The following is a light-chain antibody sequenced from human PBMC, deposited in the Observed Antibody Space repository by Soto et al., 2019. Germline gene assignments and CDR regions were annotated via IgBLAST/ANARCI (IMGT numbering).Light chain of an antibody. CDR2: AVS. Sequence: QSALTQPASLSGSPGQSITISCTGTNTDIGAYSRVCWYQQHPGKVPKLMIYAVSNRPSGVSNRLSGSKSGNTASLTISGLLSEDEADYYCVSYTNSDSWVFGGGTKLTVL. V-gene: IGLV2-14*03. J-gene: IGLJ3*02. CDR1: NTDIGAYSR. CDR3: VSYTNSDSWV.